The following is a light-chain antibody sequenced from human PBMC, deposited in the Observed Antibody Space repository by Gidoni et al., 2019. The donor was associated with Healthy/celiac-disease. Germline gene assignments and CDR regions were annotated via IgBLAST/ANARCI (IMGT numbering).Light chain of an antibody. Sequence: QSALTHPASVSGSPGQSITISCPGTSSDVGSYNLVSWYQQHPGKAPKLMIYEGSKRPSGVSNRFSGSKSGNTASLTISGLQAEDEADYYCCSYAGSSTPYVFGTGTKVTVL. J-gene: IGLJ1*01. CDR3: CSYAGSSTPYV. V-gene: IGLV2-23*01. CDR1: SSDVGSYNL. CDR2: EGS.